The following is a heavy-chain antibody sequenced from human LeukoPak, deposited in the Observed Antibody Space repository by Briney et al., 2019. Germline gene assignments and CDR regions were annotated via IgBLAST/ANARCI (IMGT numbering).Heavy chain of an antibody. V-gene: IGHV4-59*01. CDR3: ARGVFSSSCYDY. J-gene: IGHJ4*02. CDR2: VYYSGST. Sequence: SETLSLTCTVSGDSITSYYWSWIRQPPGKGLEWIGYVYYSGSTDYNPSLQSRVTLSVDTSKNRFSLKLTSVTAADTAVYYCARGVFSSSCYDYWGQGTLVTVSS. CDR1: GDSITSYY. D-gene: IGHD6-13*01.